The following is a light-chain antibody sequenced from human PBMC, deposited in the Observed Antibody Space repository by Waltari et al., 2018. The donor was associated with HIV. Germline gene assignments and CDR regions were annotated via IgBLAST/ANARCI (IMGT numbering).Light chain of an antibody. CDR1: SSDVGGYDH. V-gene: IGLV2-14*01. CDR2: EVY. J-gene: IGLJ2*01. CDR3: SSYTSSNTLV. Sequence: QSALTQTASVSGSPGQSITISCTGTSSDVGGYDHVSWYQQHPRKAPKLVIYEVYNRPSGISHRFSGSRSGNTASLTISGLQAEDEADYFCSSYTSSNTLVFGGGTKVTVL.